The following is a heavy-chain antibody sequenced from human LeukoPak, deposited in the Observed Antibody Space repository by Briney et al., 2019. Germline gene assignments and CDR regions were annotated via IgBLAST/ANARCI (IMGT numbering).Heavy chain of an antibody. J-gene: IGHJ4*02. D-gene: IGHD3-10*01. CDR2: ISYDGSNK. CDR3: AKDFWTYGSGSSVDC. V-gene: IGHV3-30*18. CDR1: GFTFSSYG. Sequence: GGSLRLSCAASGFTFSSYGMHWVRQAPGKGLEWVAVISYDGSNKYYADSVKGRFTISRDNSKNTLYLQMNSLRPEDTAVYYCAKDFWTYGSGSSVDCWGQGTLVTVSS.